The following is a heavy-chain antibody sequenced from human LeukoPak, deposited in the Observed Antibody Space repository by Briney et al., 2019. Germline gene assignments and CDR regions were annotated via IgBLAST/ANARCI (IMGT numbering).Heavy chain of an antibody. CDR3: AKDRNYGGNSLIGFDAFDL. CDR2: ISWNSGSK. V-gene: IGHV3-9*01. J-gene: IGHJ3*01. D-gene: IGHD4-23*01. Sequence: GRSLRLSCAASGFTFDDYALHWVRQAPGKGLEWVSGISWNSGSKAYVDSVKGRFTISRDNAKNSLFLQMTSLRPEDTASYYCAKDRNYGGNSLIGFDAFDLWGQGTMVTVSS. CDR1: GFTFDDYA.